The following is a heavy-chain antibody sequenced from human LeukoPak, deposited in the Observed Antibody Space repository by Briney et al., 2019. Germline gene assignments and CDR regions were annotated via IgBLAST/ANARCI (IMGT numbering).Heavy chain of an antibody. Sequence: GGSLRLSCAASGFTFSSYAMLWVRQAPGKGLEWVSGISWYSGSIGYADSVKGRFTISRDNAKNSLYLQMNSLRAEDTALYYCAKGLLWFGELSAFDYWGQGTLVTVSS. J-gene: IGHJ4*02. V-gene: IGHV3-9*01. D-gene: IGHD3-10*01. CDR2: ISWYSGSI. CDR3: AKGLLWFGELSAFDY. CDR1: GFTFSSYA.